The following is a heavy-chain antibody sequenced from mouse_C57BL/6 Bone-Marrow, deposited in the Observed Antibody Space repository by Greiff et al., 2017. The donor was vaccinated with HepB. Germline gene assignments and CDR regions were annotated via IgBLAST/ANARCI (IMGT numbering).Heavy chain of an antibody. CDR1: GYAFTNYL. J-gene: IGHJ4*01. CDR3: ARWRGRYYYAMDY. V-gene: IGHV1-54*01. CDR2: INPGSGGT. Sequence: QVQLQQSGAELVRPGTSVKVSCKASGYAFTNYLIEWVQQRPGQGLEWIGVINPGSGGTNYNEKLKGKATLTADKSSSTAYMQLSSLTSEDSAVYVGARWRGRYYYAMDYWGQGTSVTVSS.